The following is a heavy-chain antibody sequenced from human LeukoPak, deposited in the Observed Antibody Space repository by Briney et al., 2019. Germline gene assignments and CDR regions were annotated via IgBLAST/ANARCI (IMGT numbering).Heavy chain of an antibody. CDR3: ASRSSGWYFEF. D-gene: IGHD6-19*01. Sequence: SETLSLTCAVYGGSFSGYYWSWIRQPPGKGLEWIGEINHSGSAKYNPSLKSRVTISVDTSKNQFSLRLTSVTAADTAVYYCASRSSGWYFEFWGRGTLVTVSS. V-gene: IGHV4-34*01. CDR2: INHSGSA. J-gene: IGHJ4*02. CDR1: GGSFSGYY.